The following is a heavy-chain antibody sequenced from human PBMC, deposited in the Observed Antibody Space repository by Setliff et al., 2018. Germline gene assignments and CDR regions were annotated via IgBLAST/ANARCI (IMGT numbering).Heavy chain of an antibody. V-gene: IGHV3-21*01. Sequence: PGESLKISCAGSGFTFSSYTMNWVRQAPGKGLEWVSSIISSGSHIYYADSVKGRFTSSRDNAKNSLYLQMNSLRAEDTAVYYCARDGGEYWGQGTLVTSPQ. J-gene: IGHJ4*02. CDR1: GFTFSSYT. CDR2: IISSGSHI. D-gene: IGHD3-16*01. CDR3: ARDGGEY.